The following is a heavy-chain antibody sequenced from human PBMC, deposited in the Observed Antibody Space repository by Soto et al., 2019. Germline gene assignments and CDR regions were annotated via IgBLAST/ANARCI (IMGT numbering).Heavy chain of an antibody. D-gene: IGHD6-6*01. Sequence: SETLSLTCTVSGDSISTYYWSWIRQPPGKGLEWIGYIYYSGSTNYNPSLKSRVTISVDTSKNQFSLKLSSVTAADTAVYYCARERPDGARLDPWGQGTLVTVSS. CDR1: GDSISTYY. V-gene: IGHV4-59*12. J-gene: IGHJ5*02. CDR3: ARERPDGARLDP. CDR2: IYYSGST.